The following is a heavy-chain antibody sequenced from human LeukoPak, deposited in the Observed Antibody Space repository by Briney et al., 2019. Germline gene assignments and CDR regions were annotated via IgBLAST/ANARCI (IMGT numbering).Heavy chain of an antibody. J-gene: IGHJ6*03. CDR3: AKAVAYSTYHDIGGGHYYYYMDV. D-gene: IGHD4-11*01. CDR2: INPNRGGT. CDR1: GHTFTDYY. Sequence: ASVKVSCKASGHTFTDYYMHWVRPAPGQGIEWMGWINPNRGGTTYAQKFQGRAHMTKDKSISTAYMELSRLRTGVTAVYYCAKAVAYSTYHDIGGGHYYYYMDVWGKGNTVTV. V-gene: IGHV1-2*02.